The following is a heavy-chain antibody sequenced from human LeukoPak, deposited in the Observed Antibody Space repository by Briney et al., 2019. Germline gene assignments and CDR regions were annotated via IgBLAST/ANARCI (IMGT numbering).Heavy chain of an antibody. V-gene: IGHV1-2*02. D-gene: IGHD3-10*01. J-gene: IGHJ4*02. CDR1: GYTFTCYY. Sequence: ASVKVSCKASGYTFTCYYIHWVRQAPGQGLEWMGWINPNSGGTNYAQKFQGRVTMATNTSISTAYMELNRLSSEDAAVYYCASPSGSGSWWGYWGQGTLVTVSS. CDR2: INPNSGGT. CDR3: ASPSGSGSWWGY.